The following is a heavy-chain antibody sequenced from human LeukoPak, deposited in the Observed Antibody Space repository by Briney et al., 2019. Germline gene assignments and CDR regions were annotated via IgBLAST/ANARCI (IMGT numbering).Heavy chain of an antibody. D-gene: IGHD2-2*01. Sequence: PGGSLRLSCAASGFTFSSYWMSWVRQAPGKGLEWVANIKQDGSEKYYVDSVKGRFTISRDNSKNTLYLQMNSLSTEDTAVYYCARVGLSYCSRVCGAFDIWGQGTLVTVSS. V-gene: IGHV3-7*01. J-gene: IGHJ3*02. CDR1: GFTFSSYW. CDR3: ARVGLSYCSRVCGAFDI. CDR2: IKQDGSEK.